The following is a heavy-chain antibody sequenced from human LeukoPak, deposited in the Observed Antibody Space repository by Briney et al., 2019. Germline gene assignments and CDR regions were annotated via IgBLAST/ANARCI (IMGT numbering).Heavy chain of an antibody. J-gene: IGHJ5*02. V-gene: IGHV3-48*01. CDR2: ISSSSSTI. D-gene: IGHD4-11*01. Sequence: PGGSLRLSCAASGFTFSSYSMNWVRQAPGKGLEWVSYISSSSSTIYYADSVKGRFTISRDNAKNSLYLQMNSLSAEDTAVYCCARDLGRSLYRESWFDPWGQGTLVTVSS. CDR3: ARDLGRSLYRESWFDP. CDR1: GFTFSSYS.